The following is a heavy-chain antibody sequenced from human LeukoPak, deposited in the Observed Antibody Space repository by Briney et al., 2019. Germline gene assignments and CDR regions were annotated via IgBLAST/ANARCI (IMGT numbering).Heavy chain of an antibody. D-gene: IGHD3-3*01. CDR1: GFTFSCYW. V-gene: IGHV3-74*01. Sequence: GGSLRLSCAASGFTFSCYWMHWVRQAPGKGLVWVSRINSDGSSTSYADSVKGRFTISRDNAKNTLYLQMNSLRAEDTAVYYCARCIGITIFGGGNWFDLWGQGSLVTVSS. CDR2: INSDGSST. CDR3: ARCIGITIFGGGNWFDL. J-gene: IGHJ5*02.